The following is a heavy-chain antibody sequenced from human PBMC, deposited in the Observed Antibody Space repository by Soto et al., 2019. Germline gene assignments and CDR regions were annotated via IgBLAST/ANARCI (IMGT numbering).Heavy chain of an antibody. CDR3: AGDGYGFGKGYYLEH. V-gene: IGHV3-11*06. D-gene: IGHD5-18*01. CDR2: ISFSSSYT. J-gene: IGHJ4*02. CDR1: GLTLSDYY. Sequence: QVQLVESGGGLVKPGGSLRLSCAASGLTLSDYYMTWIRQAPGKGLEGFADISFSSSYTNYAASVKGRFTISRDNAKNSLYLKMNSLRAEATAVYYCAGDGYGFGKGYYLEHWGQGTKVTVSS.